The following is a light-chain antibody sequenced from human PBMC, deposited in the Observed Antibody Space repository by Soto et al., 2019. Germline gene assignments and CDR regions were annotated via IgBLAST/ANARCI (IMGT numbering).Light chain of an antibody. Sequence: EIVLTQSPGTLSLSPGERATLSCRASQSVSSSYLAWYQQKPGQAPRLLIYGASSRATGIPDRFSGSGSGTDFTLTISRLEPEDFAVDYCQQYGSSRTFGQGTKVDSK. CDR2: GAS. CDR1: QSVSSSY. J-gene: IGKJ1*01. CDR3: QQYGSSRT. V-gene: IGKV3-20*01.